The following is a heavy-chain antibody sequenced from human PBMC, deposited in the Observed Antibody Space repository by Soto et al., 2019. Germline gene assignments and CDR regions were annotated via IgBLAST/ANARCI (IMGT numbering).Heavy chain of an antibody. D-gene: IGHD3-3*01. CDR1: GGSISSGGYY. V-gene: IGHV4-31*01. CDR3: XXXXTIFGVESXXXXXXX. J-gene: IGHJ1*01. Sequence: QVQLQESGPGLVKPSQTLSLTCTVSGGSISSGGYYWSWIRQHPGKGLEWIGYIYYSGSTYYNPSLXXXXXXXXDTSKNXXXXXXXXXXAADXXXXXXXXXXTIFGVESXXXXXXXWG. CDR2: IYYSGST.